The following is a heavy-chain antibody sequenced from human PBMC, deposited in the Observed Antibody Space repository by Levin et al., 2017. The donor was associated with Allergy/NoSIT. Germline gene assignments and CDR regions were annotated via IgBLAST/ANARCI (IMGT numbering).Heavy chain of an antibody. Sequence: GESLKISCAASGFTVSSHYMSWVRQAPGKGLEWVSVIYSGGSTYYADSVKGRFTISRDNSKNTLYLQMNSLRAEDTAVYYCAREASPLPLWFGENRSGYFDYWGQGTLVTVSS. CDR1: GFTVSSHY. J-gene: IGHJ4*02. CDR2: IYSGGST. V-gene: IGHV3-53*01. D-gene: IGHD3-10*01. CDR3: AREASPLPLWFGENRSGYFDY.